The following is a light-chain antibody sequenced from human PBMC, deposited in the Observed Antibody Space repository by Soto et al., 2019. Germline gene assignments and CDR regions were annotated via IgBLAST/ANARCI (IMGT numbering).Light chain of an antibody. CDR3: QHYGTAPWT. CDR2: GAS. J-gene: IGKJ1*01. CDR1: QRVGGSY. Sequence: EIVLTQSPGTLSLSPGERATLSCRASQRVGGSYLAWYQQKPGQAPRLLIYGASSGATGIPDRFSGSGSGTDFTLTISRLEPEDFAVYNCQHYGTAPWTFGQGTKVEIK. V-gene: IGKV3-20*01.